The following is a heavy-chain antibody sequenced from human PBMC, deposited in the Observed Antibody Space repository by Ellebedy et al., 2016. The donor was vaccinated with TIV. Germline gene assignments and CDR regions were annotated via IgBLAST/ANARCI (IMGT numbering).Heavy chain of an antibody. V-gene: IGHV3-53*01. CDR2: IYSGGNT. CDR1: GFTVSNNY. CDR3: ASSPSQGY. Sequence: PGGSLRLSCAASGFTVSNNYMSWVRQAPGKGLVWVSVIYSGGNTFYAESVKGRFTISRDSSQNTLYLQMDSLRAEDTAVYYCASSPSQGYWGQGTLVTVSS. J-gene: IGHJ4*02.